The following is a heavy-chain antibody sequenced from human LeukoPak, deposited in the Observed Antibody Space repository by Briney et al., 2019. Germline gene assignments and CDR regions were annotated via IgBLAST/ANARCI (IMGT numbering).Heavy chain of an antibody. Sequence: GESLKISCKGSGYIFASYWIGWVRQMPGKGLEWMGIIYPGDSDTRYSPSFQGQVTISADKSISTAYLQWSSLKASDTAMYYCARLTEAGVAAAPVGYWGQGTLVTVSS. D-gene: IGHD6-13*01. V-gene: IGHV5-51*01. CDR1: GYIFASYW. J-gene: IGHJ4*02. CDR2: IYPGDSDT. CDR3: ARLTEAGVAAAPVGY.